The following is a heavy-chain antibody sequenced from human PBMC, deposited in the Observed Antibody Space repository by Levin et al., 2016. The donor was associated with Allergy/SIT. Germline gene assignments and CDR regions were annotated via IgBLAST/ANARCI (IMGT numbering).Heavy chain of an antibody. Sequence: ASVKVSCKVSGYTLTELSMHWVRQAPVKGLEWMGGFDPEDGETIYAQKFQGRVTMTEDTSTDTAYMELSSLRSEDTAVYYCARASTEYPQDIVVVVAASRYGMDVWGQGTTVTVSS. CDR3: ARASTEYPQDIVVVVAASRYGMDV. D-gene: IGHD2-15*01. CDR1: GYTLTELS. V-gene: IGHV1-24*01. J-gene: IGHJ6*02. CDR2: FDPEDGET.